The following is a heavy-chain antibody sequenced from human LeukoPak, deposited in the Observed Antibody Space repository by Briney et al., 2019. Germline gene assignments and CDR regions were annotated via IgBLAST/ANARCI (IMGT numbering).Heavy chain of an antibody. J-gene: IGHJ4*02. CDR1: GGSISSSNW. V-gene: IGHV4-4*02. CDR2: IYHSGST. Sequence: SETLSLTCAVSGGSISSSNWWSWVRQPPGKGLEWIGEIYHSGSTNYNPSLKSRVTISVDKSTNQFSLKLSSATAADTAVYYCARARRIAVAALFDYWGQGTLVTVSS. CDR3: ARARRIAVAALFDY. D-gene: IGHD6-19*01.